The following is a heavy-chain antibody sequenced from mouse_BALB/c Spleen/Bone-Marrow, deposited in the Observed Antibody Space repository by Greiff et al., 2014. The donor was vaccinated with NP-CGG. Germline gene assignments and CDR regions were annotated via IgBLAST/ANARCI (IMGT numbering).Heavy chain of an antibody. V-gene: IGHV2-9*02. J-gene: IGHJ4*01. CDR1: GFSLTTYG. CDR2: LWADGST. D-gene: IGHD1-2*01. CDR3: ARITTATGAMDY. Sequence: VMLVESGPGLVSPSQSLSITCTVSGFSLTTYGVHWVRQPPGKGLEWLGVLWADGSTNYNSALMSRLSISKDNSKSKVFLKMNSLQTDDTAMYYCARITTATGAMDYWGQGTSVTVSS.